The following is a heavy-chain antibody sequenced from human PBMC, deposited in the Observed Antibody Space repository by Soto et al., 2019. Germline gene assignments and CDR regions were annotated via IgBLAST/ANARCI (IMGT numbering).Heavy chain of an antibody. Sequence: VRLVESGGGLIQPGGSLRLSCAASGFTVSNNHMTWVRQAPGRGPEWVSTIYPGGNTFNADSVKGRFAISRDNSKNMLYLQMNSLRVADTAVYYCATGLDTSKSGYWGQGTLVTVSS. CDR2: IYPGGNT. J-gene: IGHJ4*02. CDR3: ATGLDTSKSGY. D-gene: IGHD5-18*01. CDR1: GFTVSNNH. V-gene: IGHV3-53*01.